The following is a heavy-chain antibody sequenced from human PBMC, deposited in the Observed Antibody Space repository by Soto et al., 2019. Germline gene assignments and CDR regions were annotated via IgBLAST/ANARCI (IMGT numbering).Heavy chain of an antibody. Sequence: QVQLVQSGAEVKKPGSSVKVSCKASGGTFSSYAISWVRQAPGQGLEWMGGIIPNFGTANYAQKFQGRVTITADESTSTAYMELSSLRSEDTAVYYCARDSAYSSSSSWFNGRVRYFDYWGQGTLVTVSS. D-gene: IGHD6-6*01. V-gene: IGHV1-69*01. CDR1: GGTFSSYA. CDR2: IIPNFGTA. CDR3: ARDSAYSSSSSWFNGRVRYFDY. J-gene: IGHJ4*02.